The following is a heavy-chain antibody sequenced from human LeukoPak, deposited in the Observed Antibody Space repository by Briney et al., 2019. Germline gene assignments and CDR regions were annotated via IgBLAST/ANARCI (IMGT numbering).Heavy chain of an antibody. Sequence: SETLSLTCTVSGGSISSGGYYWSWIRQHPGEGLEWIGYIYYSGSTYYNPSLKSRVTISVDTSKNQFSLKLSSVTAADTAVYYCARGGSHSSGWYWPGGWFDPWGQGTLVTVSS. J-gene: IGHJ5*02. CDR1: GGSISSGGYY. V-gene: IGHV4-31*03. CDR3: ARGGSHSSGWYWPGGWFDP. CDR2: IYYSGST. D-gene: IGHD6-19*01.